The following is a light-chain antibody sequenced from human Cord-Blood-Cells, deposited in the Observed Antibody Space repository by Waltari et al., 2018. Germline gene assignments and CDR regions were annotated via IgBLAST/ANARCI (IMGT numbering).Light chain of an antibody. J-gene: IGLJ2*01. Sequence: QSALTQPASVSGSPGQSIPISCTGTSSDVGRYNLVSWYQQPPGKAPKLMIYEVSKRPSGVSNRFSGSKSGNTASLTISGLQAEDEADYYCCSYAGSVVFGGGTKLTVL. CDR2: EVS. CDR1: SSDVGRYNL. V-gene: IGLV2-23*02. CDR3: CSYAGSVV.